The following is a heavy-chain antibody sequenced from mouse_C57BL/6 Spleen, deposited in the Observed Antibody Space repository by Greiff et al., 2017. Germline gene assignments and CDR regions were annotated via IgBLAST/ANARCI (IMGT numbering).Heavy chain of an antibody. CDR2: INPNNGGT. J-gene: IGHJ1*03. D-gene: IGHD2-5*01. CDR1: GYTFTDYN. CDR3: ARRSNYGYFDV. Sequence: VQLKQSGPELVKPGASVKIPCKASGYTFTDYNMDWVKQSHGKSLEWIGDINPNNGGTNYNQKFKGKATLTVDKSSSTAYMELRSLTSEDTAVYYCARRSNYGYFDVWGTGTTVTVSS. V-gene: IGHV1-18*01.